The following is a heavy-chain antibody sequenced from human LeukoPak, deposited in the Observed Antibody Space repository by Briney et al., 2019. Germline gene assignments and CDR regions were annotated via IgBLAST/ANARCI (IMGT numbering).Heavy chain of an antibody. V-gene: IGHV3-30*02. CDR2: IRYDGSNK. CDR3: AKDQCSGGSCYASFCVY. D-gene: IGHD2-15*01. CDR1: GFTFSSYG. Sequence: PGGSLRLSCAASGFTFSSYGMHWVRQAPGKGLEWVAFIRYDGSNKYYADSVKGRFTISRDNSKNTLYLQMNSLRAEDTAVYYCAKDQCSGGSCYASFCVYWGQGTLVTVSS. J-gene: IGHJ4*02.